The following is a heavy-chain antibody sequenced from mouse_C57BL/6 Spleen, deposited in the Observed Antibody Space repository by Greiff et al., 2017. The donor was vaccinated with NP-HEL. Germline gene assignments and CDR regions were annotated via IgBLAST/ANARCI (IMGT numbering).Heavy chain of an antibody. CDR3: ARIYYGNWDWYFDV. Sequence: VQLQQPGAELVRPGSSVKLSCKASGYTFTSYWMHWVKQRPIQGLEWIGNIDPSDSETHYNQKFKDKATLTVDKSSSTAYMQLSSLTSEDSAVYYCARIYYGNWDWYFDVWGTGTTVTVSS. V-gene: IGHV1-52*01. CDR2: IDPSDSET. J-gene: IGHJ1*03. CDR1: GYTFTSYW. D-gene: IGHD2-1*01.